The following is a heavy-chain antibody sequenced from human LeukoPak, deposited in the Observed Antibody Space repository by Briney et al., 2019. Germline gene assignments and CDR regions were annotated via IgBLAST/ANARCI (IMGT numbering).Heavy chain of an antibody. J-gene: IGHJ6*03. Sequence: ASVKVSCKASGYTFTSYGISWLRQAPGQGLEWMGWISAYNGNTNYAQKLQGRVTITTDTSTSTAYMELRSLRSDDTAVYYCASTYCSSTSCYNYYMDVWGKGTTVTVSS. D-gene: IGHD2-2*02. V-gene: IGHV1-18*01. CDR3: ASTYCSSTSCYNYYMDV. CDR1: GYTFTSYG. CDR2: ISAYNGNT.